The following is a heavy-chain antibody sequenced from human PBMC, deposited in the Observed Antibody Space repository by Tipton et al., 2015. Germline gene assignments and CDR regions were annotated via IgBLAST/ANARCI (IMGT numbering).Heavy chain of an antibody. CDR2: IYSGGST. J-gene: IGHJ4*02. V-gene: IGHV3-53*01. CDR3: ARSGGFGWDY. D-gene: IGHD1-14*01. Sequence: SLRLSCAASGFTVSSNYMSWVRQAPGKGLEWVSVIYSGGSTYYADSVKGRFTISRDNAKNSLFLQMNGLRADDTAVYYCARSGGFGWDYWGQGILVTVSS. CDR1: GFTVSSNY.